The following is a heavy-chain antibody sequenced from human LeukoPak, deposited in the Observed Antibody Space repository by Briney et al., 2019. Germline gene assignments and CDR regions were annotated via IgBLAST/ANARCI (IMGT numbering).Heavy chain of an antibody. CDR1: GFTFSSYN. D-gene: IGHD4-17*01. J-gene: IGHJ4*02. Sequence: GGSLRLSCAASGFTFSSYNMNWVRQAPGKGLEWVSSISSSSTYIYYADSVKGRFTISRDNAKNSLYLQMNSLRAEDTAVYYCARDNSWNGDYGGPYSDYWGQGTLVTVSS. CDR2: ISSSSTYI. CDR3: ARDNSWNGDYGGPYSDY. V-gene: IGHV3-21*01.